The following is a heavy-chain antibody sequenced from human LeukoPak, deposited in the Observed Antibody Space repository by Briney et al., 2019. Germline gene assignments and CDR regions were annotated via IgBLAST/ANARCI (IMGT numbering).Heavy chain of an antibody. Sequence: PSETQSLTCTVSGGSISSYYWSWIRQPPGKGLEWIGYIYYSGSTNYNPSLKSRVTISVDTSKNQFSLKLSSVTAADTAVYYCARGGYYDSSGYLGYWGQGTLVTVSS. V-gene: IGHV4-59*01. D-gene: IGHD3-22*01. CDR1: GGSISSYY. CDR3: ARGGYYDSSGYLGY. J-gene: IGHJ4*02. CDR2: IYYSGST.